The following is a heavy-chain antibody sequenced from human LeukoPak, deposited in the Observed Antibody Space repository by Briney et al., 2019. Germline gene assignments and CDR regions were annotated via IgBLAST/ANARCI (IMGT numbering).Heavy chain of an antibody. CDR3: ARGPYYYDSSGYYLDY. J-gene: IGHJ4*02. D-gene: IGHD3-22*01. CDR2: IYTSGST. V-gene: IGHV4-4*07. CDR1: GGSISSYY. Sequence: PSETPSLTCTVSGGSISSYYWSWLRQPAGKGLEWIGRIYTSGSTNYNPSLKSRVTMSVDTSKNQFSLKLSSVTAADTAVYYCARGPYYYDSSGYYLDYWGQGTLVTVSS.